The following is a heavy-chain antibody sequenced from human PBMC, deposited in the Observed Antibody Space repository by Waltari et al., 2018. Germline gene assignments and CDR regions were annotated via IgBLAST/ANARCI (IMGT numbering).Heavy chain of an antibody. D-gene: IGHD2-21*02. Sequence: EVQLVESGGGLVRPGGSLRLSCVGSGISFSSYSMNWVRQAPGKSLEWVSGIIFNSGQIDYADSVKGRFTISRDNNNKSMYLQMNNLGAEDTATYYCTAGVTTLWGQGTLVTVSS. CDR3: TAGVTTL. CDR2: IIFNSGQI. V-gene: IGHV3-21*02. CDR1: GISFSSYS. J-gene: IGHJ4*02.